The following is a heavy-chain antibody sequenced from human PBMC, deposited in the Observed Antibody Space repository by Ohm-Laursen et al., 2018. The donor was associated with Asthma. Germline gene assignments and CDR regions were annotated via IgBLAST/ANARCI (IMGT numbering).Heavy chain of an antibody. Sequence: GSSVKVSCNASGYTFTNYYMHWVRQAPGQGLEWMGVIYPRGGTPTYAQKFQGRVTMTRDTSTSTVYMELSSLRSEDTALYYCERVFTWSEGWFDPWGQGTLVTVSS. D-gene: IGHD3-3*01. V-gene: IGHV1-46*01. CDR3: ERVFTWSEGWFDP. CDR1: GYTFTNYY. CDR2: IYPRGGTP. J-gene: IGHJ5*02.